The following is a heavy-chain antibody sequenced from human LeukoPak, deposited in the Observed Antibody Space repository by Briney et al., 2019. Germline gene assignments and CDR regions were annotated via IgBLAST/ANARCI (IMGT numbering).Heavy chain of an antibody. CDR2: IYSGGST. V-gene: IGHV3-53*01. CDR1: GFTVRSSY. CDR3: ARGPGDYFDF. D-gene: IGHD1-14*01. Sequence: GGSLRLSCAASGFTVRSSYMSWVRHAPGKGLEWVSVIYSGGSTYYSDSVKGRFTISRDDSKNTLFLQMNGLRAEDTAVYYCARGPGDYFDFWGQGTLVTVSS. J-gene: IGHJ4*02.